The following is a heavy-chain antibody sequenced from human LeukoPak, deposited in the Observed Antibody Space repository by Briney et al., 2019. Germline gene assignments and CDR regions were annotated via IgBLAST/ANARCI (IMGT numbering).Heavy chain of an antibody. Sequence: GGSLRLSCAASGFTFSSYAMSWVRQAPGKGLEGFSAISGSGGSTYYADSVKGRFTISRDNSKNTLYLQMNSLRAEDTAVYYCAKVKDLAISWYYFDYWGQGTLVTVSS. V-gene: IGHV3-23*01. J-gene: IGHJ4*02. CDR3: AKVKDLAISWYYFDY. D-gene: IGHD6-13*01. CDR1: GFTFSSYA. CDR2: ISGSGGST.